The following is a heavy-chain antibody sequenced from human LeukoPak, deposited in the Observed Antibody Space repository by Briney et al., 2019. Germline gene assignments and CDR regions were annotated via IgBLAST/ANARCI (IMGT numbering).Heavy chain of an antibody. CDR1: GFTFSSYG. Sequence: GGSLRLSCAASGFTFSSYGMHWVRQAPGKGLEWVAFIRYDGSNKYYADSVKGRFTISRDNSKNTLYLQMNSLRAEDTAVYYCAKDGEMATIIDYYYYMDVWGKGTTVTVSS. CDR3: AKDGEMATIIDYYYYMDV. CDR2: IRYDGSNK. J-gene: IGHJ6*03. D-gene: IGHD5-24*01. V-gene: IGHV3-30*02.